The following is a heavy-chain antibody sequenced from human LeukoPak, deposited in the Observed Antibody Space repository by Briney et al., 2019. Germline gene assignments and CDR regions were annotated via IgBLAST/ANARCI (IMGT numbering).Heavy chain of an antibody. CDR1: GYTFTGYY. D-gene: IGHD6-13*01. J-gene: IGHJ3*02. Sequence: ASVKVSCKASGYTFTGYYMHWVRQAPGQGLEWMGWINPNSGGTNYAQKFQGRVTMTRDTSISTAYMELSRLRSDDTAVYYCARDRFPVDSSSWFYDAFDIWGQGTMVTVSS. V-gene: IGHV1-2*02. CDR3: ARDRFPVDSSSWFYDAFDI. CDR2: INPNSGGT.